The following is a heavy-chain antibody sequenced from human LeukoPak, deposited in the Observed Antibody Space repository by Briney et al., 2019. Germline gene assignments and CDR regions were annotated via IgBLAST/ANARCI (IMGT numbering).Heavy chain of an antibody. CDR1: GGSISSYY. D-gene: IGHD5-12*01. J-gene: IGHJ5*02. V-gene: IGHV4-59*01. CDR2: IYYSGST. Sequence: SETLSLTCTVSGGSISSYYWSWIRQPPGQGLEWIGHIYYSGSTNYNPSLKSRVTISVDTSKNQFSLKLSSVTAADTAVYYCARSYSGYDPYDWFDPWGQGTLVTVSS. CDR3: ARSYSGYDPYDWFDP.